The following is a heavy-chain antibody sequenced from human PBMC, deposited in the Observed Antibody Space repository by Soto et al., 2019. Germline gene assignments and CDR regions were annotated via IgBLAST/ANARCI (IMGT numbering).Heavy chain of an antibody. CDR3: ATGGGDFYYYYMDV. Sequence: GGSLRLSCAASGFTFSSYAMSWVRQAPGKGLEWVSAISGSGGSTYYADSVKGRFTISRDNSKNTLYLQMKSLRAADTAVYYCATGGGDFYYYYMDVWGKGTTVTVSS. V-gene: IGHV3-23*01. J-gene: IGHJ6*03. CDR2: ISGSGGST. CDR1: GFTFSSYA. D-gene: IGHD3-3*01.